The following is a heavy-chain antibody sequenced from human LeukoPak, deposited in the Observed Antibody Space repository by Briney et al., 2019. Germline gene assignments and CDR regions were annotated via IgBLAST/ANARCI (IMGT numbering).Heavy chain of an antibody. J-gene: IGHJ4*02. D-gene: IGHD3-22*01. Sequence: GASVKVSCKASGYMSNIYGISWVRQAPGQGLEWMAWTSVNNGDTKYGQKFQGRVTVTTDTSTSTAYMELSSLRSEDTAVYYCARQGPTYYDSSGYYSCFDYWGQGTLVTVSS. CDR3: ARQGPTYYDSSGYYSCFDY. CDR2: TSVNNGDT. CDR1: GYMSNIYG. V-gene: IGHV1-18*01.